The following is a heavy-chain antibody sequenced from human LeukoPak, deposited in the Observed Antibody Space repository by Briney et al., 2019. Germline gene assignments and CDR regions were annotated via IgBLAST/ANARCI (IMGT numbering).Heavy chain of an antibody. D-gene: IGHD5-12*01. J-gene: IGHJ4*02. CDR2: MSSSSSYI. V-gene: IGHV3-21*01. Sequence: PGGSLRLSXAASGFTFSSYSMNWVRQAPGKGMEWVSSMSSSSSYIYYADSVKGRFTISRDNAKNSLYLQMNSLRAEDTAVYYCARDPPRLRLDYWGQGTLVTVSS. CDR1: GFTFSSYS. CDR3: ARDPPRLRLDY.